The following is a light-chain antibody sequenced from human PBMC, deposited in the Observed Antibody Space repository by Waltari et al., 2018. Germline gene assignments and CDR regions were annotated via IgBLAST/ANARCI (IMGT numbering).Light chain of an antibody. CDR1: SGHSSYA. V-gene: IGLV4-69*01. CDR2: LNSDGSH. CDR3: QTWDTDIRV. J-gene: IGLJ3*02. Sequence: QLVLTQSPSASASLGASVKLTCTLSSGHSSYAIAWHQQQPEKGPRFLMKLNSDGSHSKGYGIPDRFSGSSSGTERYLTISSLQSEDEADYYCQTWDTDIRVFGGGTELTVL.